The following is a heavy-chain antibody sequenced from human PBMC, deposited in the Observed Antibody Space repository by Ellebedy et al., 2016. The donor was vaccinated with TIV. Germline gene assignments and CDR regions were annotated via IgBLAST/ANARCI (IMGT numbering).Heavy chain of an antibody. CDR3: ARVRDYGMDV. D-gene: IGHD1-1*01. V-gene: IGHV6-1*01. CDR2: TYYRSKWYN. Sequence: LRLSCVISGDSVSTDIGWSWIRQSPSRGLEWLGRTYYRSKWYNDYAVSVKSRITINPDTSKNQFSLQLNSVTPEDTAVYYCARVRDYGMDVWGQGTTVTVSS. CDR1: GDSVSTDIG. J-gene: IGHJ6*02.